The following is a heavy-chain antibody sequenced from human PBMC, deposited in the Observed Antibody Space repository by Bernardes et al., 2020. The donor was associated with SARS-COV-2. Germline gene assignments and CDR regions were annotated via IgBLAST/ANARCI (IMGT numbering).Heavy chain of an antibody. Sequence: SETLSLTCAVYGGSFSGYYCSWIRQPPGKGLEWIGEINHSGRTNYNPSLKSRVTISVDTSKNQFSLKLSSVTAADTAVYYCASFEQQGDSGFDYWGQGTLVTVSS. CDR2: INHSGRT. CDR1: GGSFSGYY. CDR3: ASFEQQGDSGFDY. V-gene: IGHV4-34*01. D-gene: IGHD6-13*01. J-gene: IGHJ4*02.